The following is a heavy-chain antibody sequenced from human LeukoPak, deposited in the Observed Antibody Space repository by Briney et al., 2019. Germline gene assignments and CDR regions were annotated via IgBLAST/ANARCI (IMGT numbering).Heavy chain of an antibody. J-gene: IGHJ4*02. CDR1: GFAFSVYA. CDR3: ARDSAPAPAPTDY. D-gene: IGHD2-2*01. CDR2: IVGSGGDT. Sequence: GGSLRLSCAASGFAFSVYAMTWVRQAPGKGLEWVSAIVGSGGDTNYADSVKGRFTISRDNSKNTLYLQMNSLRAEDTAVYYCARDSAPAPAPTDYWGQGTLVTVSS. V-gene: IGHV3-23*01.